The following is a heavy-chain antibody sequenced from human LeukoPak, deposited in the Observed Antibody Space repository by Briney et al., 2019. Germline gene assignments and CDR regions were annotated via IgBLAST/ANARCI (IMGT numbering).Heavy chain of an antibody. D-gene: IGHD6-19*01. CDR2: ISGSGVTT. Sequence: PGGSLRLSCVASGFTFSSYAMSWVRQAPGKGLEWVSAISGSGVTTHYAGSVKGRFSISRDNSKNTLYLQMNSLRAEDTAVYYCAKGGSIAVAGVIDYWGQGTLVTVSS. J-gene: IGHJ4*02. CDR1: GFTFSSYA. CDR3: AKGGSIAVAGVIDY. V-gene: IGHV3-23*01.